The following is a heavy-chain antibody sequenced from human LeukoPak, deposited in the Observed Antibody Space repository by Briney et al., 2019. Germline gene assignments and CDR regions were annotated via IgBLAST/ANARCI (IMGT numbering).Heavy chain of an antibody. V-gene: IGHV3-21*04. CDR2: ISGSNSYI. J-gene: IGHJ3*01. CDR3: ARSSYSSSSSV. Sequence: TGGSLRLSCAASGFTFSSYTMHWIRQAPGKGLEWVSSISGSNSYIFYADSVKGRFTVSRDNAKNSLYLQINSLRAEDTAVYYCARSSYSSSSSVWGQGTMVTVSS. D-gene: IGHD6-6*01. CDR1: GFTFSSYT.